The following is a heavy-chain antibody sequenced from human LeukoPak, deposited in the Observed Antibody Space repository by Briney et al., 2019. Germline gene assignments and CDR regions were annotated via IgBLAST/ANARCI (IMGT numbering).Heavy chain of an antibody. CDR3: GRLTVTSTDAFDI. Sequence: SETLSLTCTVSGGSISSHYWSWIRQPPGKGLEWIGYIYYSGSTNYNPSLKSRVTISVDTSKNQFSLKLSSVTAADTAVYYCGRLTVTSTDAFDIWGQGTMVTVSS. D-gene: IGHD4-17*01. CDR2: IYYSGST. V-gene: IGHV4-59*11. J-gene: IGHJ3*02. CDR1: GGSISSHY.